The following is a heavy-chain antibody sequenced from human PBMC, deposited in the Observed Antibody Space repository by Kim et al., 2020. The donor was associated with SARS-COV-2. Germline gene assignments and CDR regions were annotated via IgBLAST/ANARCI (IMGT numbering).Heavy chain of an antibody. V-gene: IGHV3-7*01. J-gene: IGHJ4*02. CDR2: IKRDGSEK. D-gene: IGHD6-13*01. Sequence: GGSLRLSCAASGFTFSNYWMSWVRRAPGKGLEWVANIKRDGSEKYYVDSVRGRFTISRDNAQNSLFLQMNSLRVEDTAVYCCTSWGAGNYWGPGTLVTVSS. CDR3: TSWGAGNY. CDR1: GFTFSNYW.